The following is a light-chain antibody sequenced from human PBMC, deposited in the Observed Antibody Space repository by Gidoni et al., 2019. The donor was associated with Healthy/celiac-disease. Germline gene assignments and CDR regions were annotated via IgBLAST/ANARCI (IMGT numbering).Light chain of an antibody. CDR3: QQYNNWPPWT. J-gene: IGKJ1*01. CDR2: GAS. Sequence: EIVMTQSPATLSVSPGERATHSCRASQNISSNLAWYQQKPGQAPRLLIYGASTRAPGIPARFSGSGSGTEFTLTISSLQSEDFAVYYCQQYNNWPPWTFGQGTKVEIK. CDR1: QNISSN. V-gene: IGKV3-15*01.